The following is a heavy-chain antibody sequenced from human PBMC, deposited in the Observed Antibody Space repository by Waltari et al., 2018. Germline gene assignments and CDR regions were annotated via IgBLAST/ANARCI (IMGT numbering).Heavy chain of an antibody. Sequence: QVQLVESGGGVVQPGRSLRLSCAASGFTFSSYGMQWVRQAPGKGLEWVAVIWYDGSNKYYADSVKGRFTISRDNSKNTLYLQMNSLRAEDTAMYYCAKDQGGYLPESLDYWGQGTLVTVSS. CDR1: GFTFSSYG. D-gene: IGHD6-19*01. V-gene: IGHV3-30*18. CDR2: IWYDGSNK. CDR3: AKDQGGYLPESLDY. J-gene: IGHJ4*02.